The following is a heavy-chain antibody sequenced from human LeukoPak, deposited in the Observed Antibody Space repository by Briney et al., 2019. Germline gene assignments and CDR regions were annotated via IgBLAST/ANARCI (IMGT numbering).Heavy chain of an antibody. CDR2: VSGSGRGT. Sequence: PGGSLRLSCATSGFSISSYAMSWVRQAPGKGLEWVAIVSGSGRGTYYADSVKDRFTVSRDFFTSTLYLNMTRLRAEDTAVYYCARAGKYCSSTSCYVDYWGQGTLVTVSS. CDR3: ARAGKYCSSTSCYVDY. J-gene: IGHJ4*02. CDR1: GFSISSYA. V-gene: IGHV3-23*01. D-gene: IGHD2-2*01.